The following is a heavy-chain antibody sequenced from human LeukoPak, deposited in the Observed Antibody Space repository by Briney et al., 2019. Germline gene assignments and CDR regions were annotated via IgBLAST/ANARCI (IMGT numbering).Heavy chain of an antibody. CDR3: TTQVRWELPNFDY. CDR1: GFTFSSYA. V-gene: IGHV3-30-3*01. D-gene: IGHD1-26*01. Sequence: GGSLRLSCAASGFTFSSYAMHWVRQAPGKGLEWVAVISYDGSNKYYADSVKGRFTISRDNSKNTLYLQMNSLKTEDTALYYCTTQVRWELPNFDYWGQGTLVTVSS. CDR2: ISYDGSNK. J-gene: IGHJ4*02.